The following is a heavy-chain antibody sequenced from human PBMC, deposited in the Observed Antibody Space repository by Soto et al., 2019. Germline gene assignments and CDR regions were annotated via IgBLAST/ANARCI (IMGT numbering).Heavy chain of an antibody. CDR3: ARSSVRCWSY. Sequence: PSETLSLTCAVYGGSFSGYYWTWIRQPPGKGLEWIGEITHSGSTNYNPSLKSRVTISVDTSKNQFSLNLNSVTAADTAVYYCARSSVRCWSYCRQGNLVTVSS. V-gene: IGHV4-34*01. D-gene: IGHD3-22*01. J-gene: IGHJ4*02. CDR2: ITHSGST. CDR1: GGSFSGYY.